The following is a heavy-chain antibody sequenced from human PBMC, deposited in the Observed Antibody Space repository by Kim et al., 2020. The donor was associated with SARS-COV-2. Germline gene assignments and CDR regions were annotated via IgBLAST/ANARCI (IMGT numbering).Heavy chain of an antibody. J-gene: IGHJ4*02. Sequence: ASVKVSCKASGYTFTSYDINWVRQATGQGLEWMGWMNPNSGNTGYAQKFQGRVTMTRNTSISTAYMELSSLRSEDTAVYYCARDIPAAGKTLLDYWGQGTLVTVSS. D-gene: IGHD6-13*01. CDR2: MNPNSGNT. V-gene: IGHV1-8*01. CDR3: ARDIPAAGKTLLDY. CDR1: GYTFTSYD.